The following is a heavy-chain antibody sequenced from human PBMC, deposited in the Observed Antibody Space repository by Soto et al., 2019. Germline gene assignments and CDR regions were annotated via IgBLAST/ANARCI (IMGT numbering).Heavy chain of an antibody. CDR1: GFTFSSYG. J-gene: IGHJ6*03. CDR3: AKEGAIYYYYYYYMDV. Sequence: QVQLVESGGGVVQPGRSLRFSCAASGFTFSSYGMHWVRQAPGKGLEWVAVISYDGSNKYYADSVKGRFTISRDNSKNTLYLQMNSLRAEDTAVYYCAKEGAIYYYYYYYMDVWGKGTTVTVSS. V-gene: IGHV3-30*18. CDR2: ISYDGSNK.